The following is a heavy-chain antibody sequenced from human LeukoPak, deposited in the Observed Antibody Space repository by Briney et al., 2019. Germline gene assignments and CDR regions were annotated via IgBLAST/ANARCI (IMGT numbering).Heavy chain of an antibody. D-gene: IGHD2-2*01. V-gene: IGHV3-7*01. CDR1: GLTFSSYW. CDR2: IKQDGSEK. Sequence: GGSLRLSCAASGLTFSSYWMSWVRQAPGKGLEWVANIKQDGSEKYYVDSVKGRFTISRDNAKNSLYLQMNSLRAEDTAVYYCAREIVPAAMAHAFDIWGQGTMVTVSS. J-gene: IGHJ3*02. CDR3: AREIVPAAMAHAFDI.